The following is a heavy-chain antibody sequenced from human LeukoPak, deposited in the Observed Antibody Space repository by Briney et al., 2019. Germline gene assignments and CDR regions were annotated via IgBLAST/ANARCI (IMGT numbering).Heavy chain of an antibody. CDR2: ISGSGGST. D-gene: IGHD3-3*01. Sequence: GGSLRLFCEASGFTFSTYSMNWVRQAPGKGVEWVTSISGSGGSTYYADSVKGRFSISRDNSKNTLDLKMTGLRAEDTALYYCAKGGQNYDFWRFDYWGQGTLVTVSS. CDR3: AKGGQNYDFWRFDY. CDR1: GFTFSTYS. J-gene: IGHJ4*02. V-gene: IGHV3-23*01.